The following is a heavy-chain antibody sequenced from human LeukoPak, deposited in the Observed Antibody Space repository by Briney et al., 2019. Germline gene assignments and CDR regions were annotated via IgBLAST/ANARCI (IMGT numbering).Heavy chain of an antibody. CDR2: VNPTSGGT. V-gene: IGHV1-2*02. Sequence: ASVKVSCKTSGYTFTSYYMHWVRQAPGQGLEWMGWVNPTSGGTNYAQKFQGRVTMTRDTSISTAYMELSRLRSDDTAVYYCARVYYYYDSSGILTLYFDYWGQGNLVTVSS. D-gene: IGHD3-22*01. CDR1: GYTFTSYY. J-gene: IGHJ4*02. CDR3: ARVYYYYDSSGILTLYFDY.